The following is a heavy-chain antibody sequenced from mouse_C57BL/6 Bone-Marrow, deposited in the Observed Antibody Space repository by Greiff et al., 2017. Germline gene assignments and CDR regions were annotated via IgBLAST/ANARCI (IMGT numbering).Heavy chain of an antibody. CDR1: GYTFTSYG. D-gene: IGHD1-1*01. CDR2: IYPRSGNT. Sequence: VKVVESGAELARPGASVKLSCKASGYTFTSYGISWVKQRTGQGLEWIGEIYPRSGNTYYNEKFKGKATLTADKSFSTAYMELRSLTSEDSAVYFCARGGLYFPDVWGTGTTVTVSS. V-gene: IGHV1-81*01. J-gene: IGHJ1*03. CDR3: ARGGLYFPDV.